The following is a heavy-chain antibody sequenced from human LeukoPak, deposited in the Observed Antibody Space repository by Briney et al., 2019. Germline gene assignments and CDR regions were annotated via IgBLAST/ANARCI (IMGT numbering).Heavy chain of an antibody. CDR1: GFTFSASS. Sequence: GGSLRLSCAASGFTFSASSLSWVRQAPGKGLEWVSAISGSGGSTYYADSVKGRFTISRDNSKNTLYLQMNSLRAEDTAVYYCAKDRWLVTFYYYGMDVWGQGTTVTVSS. J-gene: IGHJ6*02. D-gene: IGHD2-21*02. V-gene: IGHV3-23*01. CDR3: AKDRWLVTFYYYGMDV. CDR2: ISGSGGST.